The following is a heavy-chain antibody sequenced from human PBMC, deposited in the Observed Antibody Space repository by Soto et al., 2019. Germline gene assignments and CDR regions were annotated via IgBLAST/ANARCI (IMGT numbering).Heavy chain of an antibody. V-gene: IGHV4-31*03. D-gene: IGHD4-17*01. CDR3: ARSPEATVTAFDY. CDR1: GGSISSGGYY. Sequence: QVQLQESGPGLVKPSQTLSLTCTVSGGSISSGGYYWSWIRQHPGKGLEWIGYIYYSGSTYYNPSLKSRVTLSVDPSKTQFPLKLGSVTAADTAVYYCARSPEATVTAFDYWGQGTLVTVSS. CDR2: IYYSGST. J-gene: IGHJ4*02.